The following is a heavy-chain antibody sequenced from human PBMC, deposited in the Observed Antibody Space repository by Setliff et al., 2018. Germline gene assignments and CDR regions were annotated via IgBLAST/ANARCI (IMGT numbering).Heavy chain of an antibody. CDR3: ARERGDIVTTTSYYYYLDV. CDR2: IIPIFGTT. D-gene: IGHD5-12*01. J-gene: IGHJ6*03. Sequence: PGASVKVSCKASGYIFTSYGFSWVRQAPGQGLEWMGGIIPIFGTTNYAQRFQGRVTITTDESTSTAYMELSSLRSEDTAVYYCARERGDIVTTTSYYYYLDVWGKGTTVTVSS. V-gene: IGHV1-69*05. CDR1: GYIFTSYG.